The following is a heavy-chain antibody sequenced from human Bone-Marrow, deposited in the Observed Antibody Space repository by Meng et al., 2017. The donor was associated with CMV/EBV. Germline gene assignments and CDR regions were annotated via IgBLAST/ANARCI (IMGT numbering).Heavy chain of an antibody. V-gene: IGHV1-2*02. Sequence: VSCTDSGYTFTDFDFHWVRQAPGQGLEWMGWVDPKSGVSKYTQRFQGRVTMTRDTSINTVYMEVSGLTSDDTAVYYCARDPYGPLDYWGQGTLVTVSS. J-gene: IGHJ4*02. D-gene: IGHD3-10*01. CDR1: GYTFTDFD. CDR3: ARDPYGPLDY. CDR2: VDPKSGVS.